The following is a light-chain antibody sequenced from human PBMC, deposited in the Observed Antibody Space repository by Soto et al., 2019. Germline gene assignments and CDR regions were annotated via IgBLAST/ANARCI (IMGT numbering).Light chain of an antibody. Sequence: ESVLTQSPGSMSLSPGETATLSCRASQSIINNYLSWYQQKPGQAPRLLIYGASISATGLPDRFSGGGSGTDFTLTITRLESEDFAVYYCQQYGTSPLVYTFGQGTKLGVK. V-gene: IGKV3-20*01. CDR2: GAS. J-gene: IGKJ2*01. CDR1: QSIINNY. CDR3: QQYGTSPLVYT.